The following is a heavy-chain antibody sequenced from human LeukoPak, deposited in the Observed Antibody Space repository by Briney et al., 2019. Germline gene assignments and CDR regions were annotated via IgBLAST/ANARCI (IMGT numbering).Heavy chain of an antibody. CDR2: SYTSGST. CDR1: GGSISSYY. Sequence: PSETLSLTCTVSGGSISSYYWSWIRQPAGKGLEWIGRSYTSGSTNYNPSLKSRVTISVDTSKNQFSLKLSSVTAADTAVYYCARDTVGYYDILTGYWWYFDLWGRGTLVTVSS. CDR3: ARDTVGYYDILTGYWWYFDL. V-gene: IGHV4-4*07. D-gene: IGHD3-9*01. J-gene: IGHJ2*01.